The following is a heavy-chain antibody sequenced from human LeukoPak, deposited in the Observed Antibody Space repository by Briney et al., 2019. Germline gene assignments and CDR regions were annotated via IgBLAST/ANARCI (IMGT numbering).Heavy chain of an antibody. V-gene: IGHV4-39*01. CDR1: GGAISSRSSSYH. CDR2: LHYSGDT. Sequence: SETLSLTCTVSGGAISSRSSSYHWGWIRQSPGKGLEWVGSLHYSGDTYYNPSLQSRVTISGDTSKNQFSLKLSSVTAADTAVYYCARGYSGYDPFDYWGQGTLVTVSS. J-gene: IGHJ4*02. CDR3: ARGYSGYDPFDY. D-gene: IGHD5-12*01.